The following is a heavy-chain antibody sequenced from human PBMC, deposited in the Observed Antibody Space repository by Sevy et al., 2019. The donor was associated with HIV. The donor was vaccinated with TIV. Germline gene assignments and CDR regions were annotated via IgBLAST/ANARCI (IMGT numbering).Heavy chain of an antibody. CDR1: GFILSNAW. V-gene: IGHV3-15*01. CDR3: TTPTYYYDGSGYYYTY. D-gene: IGHD3-22*01. CDR2: IKSKTDGGTT. J-gene: IGHJ4*02. Sequence: GGSLRLSCAASGFILSNAWMTWVRQAPGKGPEWVGRIKSKTDGGTTDYAAPVKGRFTISIDDSRNTLYLQMNSLKTEDTAVYYCTTPTYYYDGSGYYYTYWGQGTLVTVSS.